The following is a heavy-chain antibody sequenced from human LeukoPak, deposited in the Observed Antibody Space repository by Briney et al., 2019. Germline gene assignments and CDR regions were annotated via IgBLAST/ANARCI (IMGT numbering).Heavy chain of an antibody. V-gene: IGHV3-30*04. CDR2: ISYDGSNK. CDR1: GFTFSSYA. D-gene: IGHD6-13*01. Sequence: GGSLRLSCAASGFTFSSYAMRWVRQAPGEGLEWVAVISYDGSNKYYADSVKGRFTISRDNSKNTLYLQMNSLRAEDTAVYYCARDFFSPSAAGFDYWGQGTLVTVSS. CDR3: ARDFFSPSAAGFDY. J-gene: IGHJ4*02.